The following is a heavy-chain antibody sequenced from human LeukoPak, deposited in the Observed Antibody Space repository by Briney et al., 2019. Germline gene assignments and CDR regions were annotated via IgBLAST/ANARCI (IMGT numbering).Heavy chain of an antibody. Sequence: GGSLRLSCAASGFTFSSYVMSWVRQAPGKGLEWVSAISGSGGSTYYADSVKGRFTISRDNSKNTLYLQMNSLRAEDTAVYYCAKVSDYVWGSPISTIDHWGQGTLVTVSS. D-gene: IGHD3-16*01. CDR2: ISGSGGST. CDR1: GFTFSSYV. CDR3: AKVSDYVWGSPISTIDH. J-gene: IGHJ4*02. V-gene: IGHV3-23*01.